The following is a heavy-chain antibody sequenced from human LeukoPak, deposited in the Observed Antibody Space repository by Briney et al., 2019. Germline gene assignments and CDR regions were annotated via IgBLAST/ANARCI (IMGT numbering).Heavy chain of an antibody. V-gene: IGHV1-69*13. CDR3: ARKLRLGGNWFDP. CDR1: GGTFTGYA. D-gene: IGHD1-26*01. CDR2: IIPISGTT. J-gene: IGHJ5*02. Sequence: SVKVSCKTSGGTFTGYAITWVRQAPGQGLEWMGKIIPISGTTNYAQKFQGRVTFTADESTSTAYMELSSLRSEDTALYYCARKLRLGGNWFDPWGQGTLVTVSS.